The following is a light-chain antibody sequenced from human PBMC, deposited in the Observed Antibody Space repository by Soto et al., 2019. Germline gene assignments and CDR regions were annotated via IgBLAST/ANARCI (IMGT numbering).Light chain of an antibody. V-gene: IGKV2-30*01. CDR2: AVS. CDR1: EGLVYGDGNTY. J-gene: IGKJ2*01. Sequence: DVVLTQSPLFLSATLGQPASISCRSSEGLVYGDGNTYLSWFQRRPGHAPRRLIYAVSDRDSGVPDRFSGSASCTDFTLRISRVEAEDVGVYFCMQGTHWPFTFGQGTKLEIK. CDR3: MQGTHWPFT.